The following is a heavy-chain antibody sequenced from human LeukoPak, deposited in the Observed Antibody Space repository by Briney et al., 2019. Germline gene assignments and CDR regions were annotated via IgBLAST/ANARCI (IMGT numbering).Heavy chain of an antibody. CDR2: IYYSGST. V-gene: IGHV4-39*01. CDR1: GGSISSSSYY. CDR3: ARHGVPPFFSIAVAGLDY. Sequence: PSETLSLTCTVSGGSISSSSYYWGWIRQPPGKGLEWIGSIYYSGSTYYNPSLKSRVTISVDTSKNQLSLKLSSVTAADTAVYYCARHGVPPFFSIAVAGLDYWGQGTLVTVSS. D-gene: IGHD6-19*01. J-gene: IGHJ4*02.